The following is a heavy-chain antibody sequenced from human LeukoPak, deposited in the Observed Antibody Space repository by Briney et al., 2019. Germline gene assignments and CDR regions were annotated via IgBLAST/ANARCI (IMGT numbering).Heavy chain of an antibody. CDR1: GFTFSNAW. CDR2: ISDNGGGT. V-gene: IGHV3-23*01. Sequence: GGSLRLSCATSGFTFSNAWMNWVRQAPGEGLEWVSSISDNGGGTYYADSVKGRFTISRDNSKNTLFLQMNSLRAEDSAVYYCAADRERDPSCYYLVGGQGTLITVSS. D-gene: IGHD3-22*01. CDR3: AADRERDPSCYYLV. J-gene: IGHJ1*01.